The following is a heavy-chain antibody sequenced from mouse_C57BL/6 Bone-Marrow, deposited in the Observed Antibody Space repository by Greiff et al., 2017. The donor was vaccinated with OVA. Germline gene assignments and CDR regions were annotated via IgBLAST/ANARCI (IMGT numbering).Heavy chain of an antibody. V-gene: IGHV1-4*01. CDR3: AGGIYYDYLDG. D-gene: IGHD2-4*01. Sequence: VQLQQSGAELARPGASVKMSCKASGYTFTSYTMHWVKQRPGQGLEWIGYINPSSGYTKYNQKFKDKATLTADKSSSTAYMQLSSLTSEDSAVYYCAGGIYYDYLDGWGTGTTVTVSS. J-gene: IGHJ1*03. CDR2: INPSSGYT. CDR1: GYTFTSYT.